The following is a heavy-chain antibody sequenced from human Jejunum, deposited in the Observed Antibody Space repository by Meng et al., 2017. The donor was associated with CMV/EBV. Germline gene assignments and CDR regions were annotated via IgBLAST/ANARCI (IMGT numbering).Heavy chain of an antibody. D-gene: IGHD2-21*02. Sequence: STFSLSAYSVDWVRQAPGEGLEWDSSISSSGDYIYYADSLKGRFAISRDNAKNSVYLQMSSLSADDTAVYYCARDLYVGDPSAFDIWGQGTKVTVSS. V-gene: IGHV3-21*01. CDR3: ARDLYVGDPSAFDI. J-gene: IGHJ3*02. CDR2: ISSSGDYI. CDR1: TFSLSAYS.